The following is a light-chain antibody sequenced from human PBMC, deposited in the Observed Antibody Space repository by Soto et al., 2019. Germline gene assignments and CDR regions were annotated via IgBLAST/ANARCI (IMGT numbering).Light chain of an antibody. CDR1: QSLLYSDGNTY. V-gene: IGKV2-30*01. CDR3: MQSTQLPPT. CDR2: EVS. J-gene: IGKJ5*01. Sequence: DAVLTQSPLSLPVTLGQPATISCRSSQSLLYSDGNTYLNWFQQRPGQSPRRLIYEVSTRVSGVPDRFSGSGSGTDFTLEISRVETDDVGIYYCMQSTQLPPTFGQGTRLEIK.